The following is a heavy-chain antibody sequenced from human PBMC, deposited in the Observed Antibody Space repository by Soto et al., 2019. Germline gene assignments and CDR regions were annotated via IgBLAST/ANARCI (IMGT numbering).Heavy chain of an antibody. J-gene: IGHJ4*02. CDR3: ARANSGDDDEFDY. CDR1: GYTFTGYY. Sequence: ASVKVSCKTSGYTFTGYYIHCVLQSPLQGLEWMGCVSPNSGGTGYAQKFQGRVTMTRDTSVTSVYMELSSLRSDDTAVYYCARANSGDDDEFDYWGQGTPVTVSS. CDR2: VSPNSGGT. D-gene: IGHD5-12*01. V-gene: IGHV1-2*02.